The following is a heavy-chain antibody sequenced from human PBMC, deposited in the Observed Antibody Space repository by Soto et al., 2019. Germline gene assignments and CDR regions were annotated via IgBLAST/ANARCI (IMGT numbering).Heavy chain of an antibody. CDR1: GGSVSSSSYY. V-gene: IGHV4-39*07. CDR3: ARPSASSGWYGGFDY. CDR2: VYYSGST. Sequence: SETLSLTCTVSGGSVSSSSYYWGWVRQPPGKGLEWIGSVYYSGSTYYNPSLESRVTISVDTSKNQFSLKLSSLTAADTAVYYCARPSASSGWYGGFDYWGQGTLVTVSS. D-gene: IGHD6-19*01. J-gene: IGHJ4*02.